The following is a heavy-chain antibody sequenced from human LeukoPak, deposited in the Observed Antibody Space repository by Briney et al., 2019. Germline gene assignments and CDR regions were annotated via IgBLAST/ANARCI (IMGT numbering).Heavy chain of an antibody. J-gene: IGHJ4*02. Sequence: GGSLRLSCAPSGFTFSDYNMNWVRQAPGKGLEWVSSISSAGDYMFYADSVRGRSTISRDNAKNSLYLQMDTLRAEDTAVYYCATSWSNFDYWGQGTLVTVSS. V-gene: IGHV3-21*01. CDR2: ISSAGDYM. CDR3: ATSWSNFDY. CDR1: GFTFSDYN. D-gene: IGHD6-13*01.